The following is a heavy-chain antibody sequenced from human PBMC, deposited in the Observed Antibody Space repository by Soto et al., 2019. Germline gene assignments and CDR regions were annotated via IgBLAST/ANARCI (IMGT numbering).Heavy chain of an antibody. Sequence: GGSLRLSCAASGFTFSTAWTNWVRQAPGKGLEWVSAISGSGGSTYYADSVKGRFTISRDNSKNTLYLQMNSLRAEDTAVYYCAKLNIVVVVAATHAFDIWGQGTMVTVSS. V-gene: IGHV3-23*01. CDR1: GFTFSTAW. CDR3: AKLNIVVVVAATHAFDI. D-gene: IGHD2-15*01. J-gene: IGHJ3*02. CDR2: ISGSGGST.